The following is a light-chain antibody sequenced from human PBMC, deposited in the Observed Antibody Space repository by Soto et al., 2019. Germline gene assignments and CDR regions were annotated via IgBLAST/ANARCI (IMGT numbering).Light chain of an antibody. V-gene: IGKV3-20*01. Sequence: EIVLTQSPGTLSLSPGESATLSCRASQRLTSNYLAWYQQKPGQAPRLLIYDASRRATGIPDRFSGSGSGTDFTLTISRLEPEDFAVYYCQQHDDSPVTFGGGTKVEIK. J-gene: IGKJ4*01. CDR2: DAS. CDR3: QQHDDSPVT. CDR1: QRLTSNY.